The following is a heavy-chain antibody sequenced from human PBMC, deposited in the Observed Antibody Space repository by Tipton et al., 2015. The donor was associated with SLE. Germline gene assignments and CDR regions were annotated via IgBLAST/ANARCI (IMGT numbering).Heavy chain of an antibody. Sequence: TLSLTCSVSGGSISSNSWIWIRQPPGKGLDWIGYISYGGGTTYNPSLKSRVTISVDMAKNQFSLKLTSVTAADTAVHYCAASRWLVAGGHYYYSMVVWGKGTTVTVSS. D-gene: IGHD6-19*01. V-gene: IGHV4-59*03. CDR1: GGSISSNS. CDR2: ISYGGGT. J-gene: IGHJ6*03. CDR3: AASRWLVAGGHYYYSMVV.